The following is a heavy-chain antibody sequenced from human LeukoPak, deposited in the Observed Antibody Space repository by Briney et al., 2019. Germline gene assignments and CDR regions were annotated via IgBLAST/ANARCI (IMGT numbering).Heavy chain of an antibody. CDR1: GFTINNYA. CDR2: LSASGGTI. V-gene: IGHV3-23*01. Sequence: PGGSLRPSCAASGFTINNYAMSWVRQAPGKGLEWVSILSASGGTIYYADSVKGRFTISRDNSKNTLYLQMNSLRAEDTAVYYCAKKGVTVIGSNWFDSWGQGTLVTVSS. CDR3: AKKGVTVIGSNWFDS. D-gene: IGHD4-11*01. J-gene: IGHJ5*01.